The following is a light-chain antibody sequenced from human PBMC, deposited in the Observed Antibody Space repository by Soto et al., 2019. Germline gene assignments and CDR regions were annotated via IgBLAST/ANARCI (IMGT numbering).Light chain of an antibody. Sequence: DIQMTQSPSSLSASVGDRVTTTCRESQSISSYLNWYQQKPGKAPKLLIYAASSLQSGVPSRFSGSGSGTDFTLTISSLQPEDFAAYYCQQSYSTPKWTLGQGTKVDIK. V-gene: IGKV1-39*01. CDR3: QQSYSTPKWT. CDR2: AAS. J-gene: IGKJ1*01. CDR1: QSISSY.